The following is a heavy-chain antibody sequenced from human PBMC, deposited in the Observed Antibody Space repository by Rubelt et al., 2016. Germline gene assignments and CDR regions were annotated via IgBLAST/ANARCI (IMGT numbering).Heavy chain of an antibody. V-gene: IGHV4-39*01. CDR1: GGSISSSSYY. Sequence: QLQLQESGPGLVKPSETLSLTCTVSGGSISSSSYYWGWIRQPPGKGLEWIGSIYYSGSTYYNPSLKSRVTISVDTSKNQVSLKLGSVTAADTAVYYCASTSARSGRDGYSYWGQGTLVTVSS. CDR2: IYYSGST. CDR3: ASTSARSGRDGYSY. J-gene: IGHJ4*02. D-gene: IGHD5-24*01.